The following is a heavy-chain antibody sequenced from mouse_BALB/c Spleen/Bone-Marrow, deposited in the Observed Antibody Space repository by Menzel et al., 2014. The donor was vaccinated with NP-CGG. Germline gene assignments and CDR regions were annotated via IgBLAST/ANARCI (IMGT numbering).Heavy chain of an antibody. Sequence: EVKVEESGGGLVQPGGSLKLSCAASGFDFNSYWMSWVRQAPGKGLEWIGEINPDSNTINYTPSLKDKFIISRDNAKNTLYLQMSKVRSEDTALYYCARLGNYGWFAYWGQGTLVTVSA. V-gene: IGHV4-1*02. CDR3: ARLGNYGWFAY. CDR1: GFDFNSYW. CDR2: INPDSNTI. D-gene: IGHD2-1*01. J-gene: IGHJ3*01.